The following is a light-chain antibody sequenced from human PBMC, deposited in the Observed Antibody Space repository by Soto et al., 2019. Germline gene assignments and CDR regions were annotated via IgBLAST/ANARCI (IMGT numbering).Light chain of an antibody. Sequence: QSAPTQPPSASGSPGQSATISCIGTSSDVGGYNYVSWYQQYPGKAPKLMIYEVSKRPSGVPGRFSGSKSGNTASLTVSGLQAEDEADYYCSSYAGSSTWVFGGGTKVTVL. V-gene: IGLV2-8*01. CDR1: SSDVGGYNY. CDR3: SSYAGSSTWV. J-gene: IGLJ2*01. CDR2: EVS.